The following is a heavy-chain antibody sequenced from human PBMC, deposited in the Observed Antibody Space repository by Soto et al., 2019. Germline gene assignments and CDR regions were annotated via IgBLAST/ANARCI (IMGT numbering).Heavy chain of an antibody. CDR2: ISGTDDYT. CDR1: GFTFSNFA. CDR3: AKSGYYYYGMDV. Sequence: GGSLRLSCAASGFTFSNFAMTWVRQAPGEGLEWVSSISGTDDYTYYADSVKGRFTISRDNAKNSLYLQMNSLRAEDTALYYCAKSGYYYYGMDVWGQGTTVTVSS. J-gene: IGHJ6*02. D-gene: IGHD6-25*01. V-gene: IGHV3-23*01.